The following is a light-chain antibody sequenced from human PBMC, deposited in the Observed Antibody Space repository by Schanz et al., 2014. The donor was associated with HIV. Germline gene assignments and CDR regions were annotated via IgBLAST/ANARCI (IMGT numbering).Light chain of an antibody. V-gene: IGKV1-9*01. J-gene: IGKJ4*01. CDR2: AAS. CDR1: QGIDNY. Sequence: IQLTQSPSSLSASVGDRVTITCRASQGIDNYFAWYQQKPGKAPKLLISAASTLQSGVPSRFSGSASGTEFTLTISSLQPDDFATYYCQQLGSYPLTFGGGTKVDI. CDR3: QQLGSYPLT.